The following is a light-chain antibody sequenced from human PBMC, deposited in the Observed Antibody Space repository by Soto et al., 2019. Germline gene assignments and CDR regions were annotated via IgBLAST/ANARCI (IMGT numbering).Light chain of an antibody. CDR2: SAS. CDR1: QDIDHS. CDR3: QEHYSGPPVA. Sequence: DIQMTQSPSSLSASVGDRVTITCRASQDIDHSLAWYQQRPGKIPNVLIYSASTLQSGVPSRFSGSGSGTDFTLTITSLQPEDVATYYCQEHYSGPPVAFGPGPKVDV. J-gene: IGKJ3*01. V-gene: IGKV1-27*01.